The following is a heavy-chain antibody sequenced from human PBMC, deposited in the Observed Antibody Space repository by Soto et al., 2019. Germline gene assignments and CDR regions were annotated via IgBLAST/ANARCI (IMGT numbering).Heavy chain of an antibody. V-gene: IGHV3-30*18. Sequence: QVQEVESGGGVVQPGRSLRLSCAASGFTFSGYGRHWVRQAPGKGLEWVAVISYDGRNQYYADSVKGRFTVSKDNSKSTLYLQMNSLGVEDSAVYYCAKAGSSSARYFDSWGQGTLVTVSS. CDR3: AKAGSSSARYFDS. CDR1: GFTFSGYG. CDR2: ISYDGRNQ. D-gene: IGHD6-6*01. J-gene: IGHJ4*02.